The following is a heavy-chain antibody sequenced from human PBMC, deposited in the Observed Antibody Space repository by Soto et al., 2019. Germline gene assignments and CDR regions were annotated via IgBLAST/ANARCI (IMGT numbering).Heavy chain of an antibody. Sequence: PSETRSLTCTVSGGSISGYYWSWIRQPAGKGLEWIGRIYTSGSTNYNPSLKSRVTMSVDTSKNQFSLKLSSVTAADTAVYYCATGGSSSSWYNYWGQGTLVTVSS. CDR1: GGSISGYY. CDR2: IYTSGST. J-gene: IGHJ4*02. CDR3: ATGGSSSSWYNY. D-gene: IGHD6-13*01. V-gene: IGHV4-4*07.